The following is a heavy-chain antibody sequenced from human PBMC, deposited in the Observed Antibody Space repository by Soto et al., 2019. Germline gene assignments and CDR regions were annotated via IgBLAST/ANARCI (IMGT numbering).Heavy chain of an antibody. D-gene: IGHD6-13*01. CDR2: ISYDGSNK. V-gene: IGHV3-30-3*01. CDR3: ARDRGAAAGTPSESEDY. CDR1: GFTFSSYA. Sequence: QVQLVESGGGVVQPGRSLRLSCAASGFTFSSYAMHWVRQAPGKGLEWVAVISYDGSNKYYADSVKGRFTISRDNSKNTLYLQMNSLRAEDTAVYYCARDRGAAAGTPSESEDYWGQGTLVTVSS. J-gene: IGHJ4*02.